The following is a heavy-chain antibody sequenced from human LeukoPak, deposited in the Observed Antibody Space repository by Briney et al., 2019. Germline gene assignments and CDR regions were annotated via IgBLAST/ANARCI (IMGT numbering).Heavy chain of an antibody. CDR2: INAGNGNT. D-gene: IGHD6-13*01. V-gene: IGHV1-3*01. CDR3: ARDPIGSRWPYYFDY. J-gene: IGHJ4*02. Sequence: ASVKVSCKASGYTFTSYAMHWVRQAPGQRLEWMGWINAGNGNTKYSQKFQARVTITRDTSASTAYMELSSLRSEDTAVYYCARDPIGSRWPYYFDYWGQGTLVTVSS. CDR1: GYTFTSYA.